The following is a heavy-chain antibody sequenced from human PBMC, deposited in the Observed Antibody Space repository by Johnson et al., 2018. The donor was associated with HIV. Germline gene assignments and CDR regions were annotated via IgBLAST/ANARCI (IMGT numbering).Heavy chain of an antibody. V-gene: IGHV3-30*04. J-gene: IGHJ3*02. Sequence: QVLLVESGGDVVQPGRSLRLSCAASGFTFSSYAMHWVRQAPGKGLEWVAVISYDGSNKYYADSVKGRFTISRDNSKNTLYLQMNSLSAEDTAVYYCAREPGIAVAGTDAFDIWGQGTMVTVSS. D-gene: IGHD6-19*01. CDR1: GFTFSSYA. CDR2: ISYDGSNK. CDR3: AREPGIAVAGTDAFDI.